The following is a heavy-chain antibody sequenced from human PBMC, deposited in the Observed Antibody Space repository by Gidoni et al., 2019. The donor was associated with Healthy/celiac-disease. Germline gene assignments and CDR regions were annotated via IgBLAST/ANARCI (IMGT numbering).Heavy chain of an antibody. V-gene: IGHV1-69*01. Sequence: EVKKPGSSVKVSCKASGGTFSSYAISWVRQAPGQGLEWMGGIIPIFGTANYAQKFQGRVTITADESTSTAYMELSSLRSEDTAVYYCARDPYTFGGVIAQNWFDPWGQGTLVTVSS. J-gene: IGHJ5*02. CDR2: IIPIFGTA. D-gene: IGHD3-16*02. CDR3: ARDPYTFGGVIAQNWFDP. CDR1: GGTFSSYA.